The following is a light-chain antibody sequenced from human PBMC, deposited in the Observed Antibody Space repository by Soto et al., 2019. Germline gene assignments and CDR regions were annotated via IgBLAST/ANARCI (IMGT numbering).Light chain of an antibody. J-gene: IGKJ1*01. CDR1: QVIRND. Sequence: AIQMTQSPSSLSASVGDRVTITCRASQVIRNDLGWYQQKPGKAPNLLIYGASSLQTGVPSRVSGSGSGTDFTLTISSLQPEDFATYYCLKDYNYPRTFGQGTKV. CDR2: GAS. CDR3: LKDYNYPRT. V-gene: IGKV1-6*01.